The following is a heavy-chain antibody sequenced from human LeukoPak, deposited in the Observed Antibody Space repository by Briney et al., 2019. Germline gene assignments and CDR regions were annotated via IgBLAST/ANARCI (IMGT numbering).Heavy chain of an antibody. V-gene: IGHV3-9*01. CDR2: ISWNSGSI. CDR3: AKDEYYRY. J-gene: IGHJ4*02. CDR1: GFTFDDYA. Sequence: GRSLRLSCAASGFTFDDYAMHWVRQAPGKGLEWVSGISWNSGSIGYADSVKGRFTISRDNAKNSLYLQMNSLRAEDTALYYCAKDEYYRYWGQGTLVTVSS. D-gene: IGHD3-10*01.